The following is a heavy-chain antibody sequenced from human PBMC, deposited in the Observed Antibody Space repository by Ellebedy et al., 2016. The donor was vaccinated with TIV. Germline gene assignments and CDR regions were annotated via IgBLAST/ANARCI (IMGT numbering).Heavy chain of an antibody. CDR1: GFTVSSDY. D-gene: IGHD3-22*01. CDR2: IYSGGST. V-gene: IGHV3-66*01. Sequence: PGGSLRLSCAASGFTVSSDYMSWVRQAPGKGLEWVSVIYSGGSTYYADSVKGRFTISRDNSKNTLYLQMNSLRAEDTSVYYCARDEANSGYPDYWGQGTLVTVSS. J-gene: IGHJ4*02. CDR3: ARDEANSGYPDY.